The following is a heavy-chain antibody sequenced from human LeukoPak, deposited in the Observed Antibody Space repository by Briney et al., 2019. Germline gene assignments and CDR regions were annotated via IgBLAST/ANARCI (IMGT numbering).Heavy chain of an antibody. Sequence: ASVKVSCKASGYTFAGYYMHWVRQAPGQGLEWMGRINPNSGGTNYAQKFQGRVTMTRDTSISTAYMELSRLRSDDTAVYYCARVGGGYSYGWVYWGQGTLVTVSS. CDR2: INPNSGGT. D-gene: IGHD5-18*01. V-gene: IGHV1-2*06. CDR1: GYTFAGYY. J-gene: IGHJ4*02. CDR3: ARVGGGYSYGWVY.